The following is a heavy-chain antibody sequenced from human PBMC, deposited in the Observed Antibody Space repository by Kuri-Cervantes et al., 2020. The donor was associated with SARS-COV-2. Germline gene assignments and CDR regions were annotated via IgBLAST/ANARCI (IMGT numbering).Heavy chain of an antibody. CDR3: ARERILPRRAFGYEFDY. CDR2: ISAYNGNT. CDR1: GYTFTSYG. V-gene: IGHV1-18*04. J-gene: IGHJ4*02. Sequence: ASVKVSCKASGYTFTSYGITWVRQAPGQGLEWMGWISAYNGNTNYAQKLQGRVTMTTDTSTSTAYMELRSLRSDDTAVYYCARERILPRRAFGYEFDYWGQGTLVTVSS. D-gene: IGHD5-12*01.